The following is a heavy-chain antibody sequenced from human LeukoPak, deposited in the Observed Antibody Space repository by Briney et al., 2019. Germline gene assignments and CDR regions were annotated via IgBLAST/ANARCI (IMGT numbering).Heavy chain of an antibody. J-gene: IGHJ4*02. V-gene: IGHV1-8*01. CDR1: GYTFKHYD. CDR2: VNANSGNT. D-gene: IGHD4-17*01. CDR3: ARAPTSVPNYRLDY. Sequence: GASVKVSCKASGYTFKHYDINWVRQAAGQRLEWVGWVNANSGNTGYAQKFQGRVTMTRNTSISTVYMEVNSLTSEDTAVYYCARAPTSVPNYRLDYWGQGTLVAVSS.